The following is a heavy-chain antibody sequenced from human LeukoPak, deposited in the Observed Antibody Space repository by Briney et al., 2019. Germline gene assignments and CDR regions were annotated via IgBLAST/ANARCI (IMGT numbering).Heavy chain of an antibody. CDR2: ISGSGGST. CDR1: GFTFSSYS. CDR3: AREAEPYLKFDHYYDSSGYLGNWFDP. Sequence: NAGGSLRLSCAASGFTFSSYSMNWVRQAPGKGLEWVSAISGSGGSTYYADSVKGRFTISRDNAKNSLYLQMNSLRAEDTAVYYCAREAEPYLKFDHYYDSSGYLGNWFDPWGQGTLVTVSS. D-gene: IGHD3-22*01. V-gene: IGHV3-21*01. J-gene: IGHJ5*02.